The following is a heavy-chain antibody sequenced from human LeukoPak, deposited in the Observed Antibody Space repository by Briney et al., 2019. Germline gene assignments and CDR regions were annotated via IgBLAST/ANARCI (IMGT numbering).Heavy chain of an antibody. CDR2: ISHDGLQT. V-gene: IGHV3-30*07. Sequence: GTSLRLSCSASRFTFRSYAMHWVRQAPGKGLEWVSLISHDGLQTYYADSVKGRFTISRDNSKNTLYLQMNSLRAEDTAVYYCAKDPSIIAARPNYWGQGTLVTVSS. D-gene: IGHD6-6*01. J-gene: IGHJ4*02. CDR3: AKDPSIIAARPNY. CDR1: RFTFRSYA.